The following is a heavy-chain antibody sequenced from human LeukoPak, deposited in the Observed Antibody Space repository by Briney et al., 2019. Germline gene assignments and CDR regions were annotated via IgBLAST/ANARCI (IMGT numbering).Heavy chain of an antibody. CDR1: GFTFSSYA. Sequence: GGSLRLSCAASGFTFSSYAMSWVRQAPGKGLEWVSAISGSGGSTYYADSVKGRFTISRDNSKNTLYLQMNSLRAEDTAVYYCAKGQAGYSSSWYDFVYWGQGTLVTVSS. CDR2: ISGSGGST. V-gene: IGHV3-23*01. CDR3: AKGQAGYSSSWYDFVY. J-gene: IGHJ4*02. D-gene: IGHD6-13*01.